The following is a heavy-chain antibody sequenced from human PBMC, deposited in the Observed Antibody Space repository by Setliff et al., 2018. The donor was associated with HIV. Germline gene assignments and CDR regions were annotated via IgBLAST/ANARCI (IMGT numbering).Heavy chain of an antibody. V-gene: IGHV4-61*08. CDR2: THHTGAT. CDR1: GGSISSGGFY. D-gene: IGHD4-17*01. CDR3: ARWTVGELDHFDS. J-gene: IGHJ4*02. Sequence: PSETLSLTCTVSGGSISSGGFYWNWIRQPPGKGLEWIGYTHHTGATDYSPSLKSRVATSVDPSKNQFSLILRSVTAADTAMYYCARWTVGELDHFDSWGQGTPVTVSS.